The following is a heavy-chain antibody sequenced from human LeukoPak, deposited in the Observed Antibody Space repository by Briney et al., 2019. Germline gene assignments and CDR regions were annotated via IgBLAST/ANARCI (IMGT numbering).Heavy chain of an antibody. Sequence: PGGSLRLSCIASGFSISNDWMSWVRRAPGKGLEWVGRIRPRADGGRADYVAAVNGRFTISRDDTENRLYLQMNHLRTEDTAVYYCTTEGDGFNKGYSWGQGTLVTVSS. V-gene: IGHV3-15*01. J-gene: IGHJ4*02. CDR1: GFSISNDW. D-gene: IGHD2-21*01. CDR2: IRPRADGGRA. CDR3: TTEGDGFNKGYS.